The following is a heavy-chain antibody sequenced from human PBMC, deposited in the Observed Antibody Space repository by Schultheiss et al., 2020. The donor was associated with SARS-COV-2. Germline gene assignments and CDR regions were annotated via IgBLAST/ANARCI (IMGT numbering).Heavy chain of an antibody. CDR1: GFTFDDYA. V-gene: IGHV3-15*01. D-gene: IGHD6-13*01. J-gene: IGHJ4*02. CDR3: TTTSSTWLDLDY. CDR2: IKSKTDGGTT. Sequence: GGSLRLSCAASGFTFDDYAMHWVRQAPGKGLEWVGRIKSKTDGGTTDYAAPVKGRFTISRDDSKNTLYLQMNSLKTEDTAVYYCTTTSSTWLDLDYWGQGTLVTVSS.